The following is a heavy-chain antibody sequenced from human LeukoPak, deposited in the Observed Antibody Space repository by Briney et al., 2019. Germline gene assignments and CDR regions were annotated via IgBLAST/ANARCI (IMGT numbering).Heavy chain of an antibody. CDR2: ISGSGGST. J-gene: IGHJ4*02. Sequence: GGSLRLSCAASGFTFSSYAMSWVRQAPGKGLEWVSAISGSGGSTYYADSVKGRFTISRDNSKNTLYLQMNSLRAEDTAVYYCAKVRVDSSSWPPAWDYWGQGTLVTVSS. D-gene: IGHD6-13*01. CDR3: AKVRVDSSSWPPAWDY. V-gene: IGHV3-23*01. CDR1: GFTFSSYA.